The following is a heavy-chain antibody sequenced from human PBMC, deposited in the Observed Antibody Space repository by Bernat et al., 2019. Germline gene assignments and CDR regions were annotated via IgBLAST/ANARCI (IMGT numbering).Heavy chain of an antibody. J-gene: IGHJ6*02. Sequence: QVQLVESGGGVVQPGRSLRLSCAASGFTFSSYAMHWVRQAPGKGLEWVAVISYDGSNKYYADSVKGRFTISRDNSKNTLYLQMNSLRAEDTAVYYCATLPPSTYSSGWSLLAPDYYYGMDVWGQGTTVTVSS. V-gene: IGHV3-30-3*01. CDR2: ISYDGSNK. CDR1: GFTFSSYA. CDR3: ATLPPSTYSSGWSLLAPDYYYGMDV. D-gene: IGHD6-19*01.